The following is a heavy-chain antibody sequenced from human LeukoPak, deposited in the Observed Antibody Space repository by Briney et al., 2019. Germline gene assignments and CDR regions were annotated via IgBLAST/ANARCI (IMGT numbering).Heavy chain of an antibody. CDR2: ISYDGSNK. V-gene: IGHV3-30*04. CDR3: ARDRTWEIYVLGWYFDY. D-gene: IGHD3-10*02. J-gene: IGHJ4*02. Sequence: GGSVRLSCAASGFPFSNYAMHWVRQAPGKGLEWVAVISYDGSNKYYADSVKGRFTISRDSSKNTLFLQLNSLRAEDTAVYYCARDRTWEIYVLGWYFDYWGQGTLVTVSS. CDR1: GFPFSNYA.